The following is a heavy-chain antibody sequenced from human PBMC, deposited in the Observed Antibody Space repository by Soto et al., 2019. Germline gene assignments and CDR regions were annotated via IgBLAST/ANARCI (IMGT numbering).Heavy chain of an antibody. D-gene: IGHD3-3*01. V-gene: IGHV3-33*01. CDR2: IWYDGSNK. Sequence: QVQLVESGGGVVQPGRSLRLSCAASGFTFSSYGMHWVRQAPGKGLEWVAVIWYDGSNKYYADSVKGRFTISRDNSKNTLYLQMNSLRAEDTAVYYCARQTYYDFWSGYEVGGSDFDYWGQGTLVTVSS. CDR3: ARQTYYDFWSGYEVGGSDFDY. J-gene: IGHJ4*02. CDR1: GFTFSSYG.